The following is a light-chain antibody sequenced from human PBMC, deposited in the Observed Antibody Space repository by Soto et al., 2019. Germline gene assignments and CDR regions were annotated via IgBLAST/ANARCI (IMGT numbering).Light chain of an antibody. CDR2: GAS. J-gene: IGKJ2*01. CDR1: QSVSSSY. CDR3: QQYGSWYT. V-gene: IGKV3-20*01. Sequence: EIVLTQSPGTLSLSPGERATLSCRASQSVSSSYLAWYQQKPGQAPRLLIYGASSRATGIPDRFSGSGSETDFTLTISRLEPEDFAVYYCQQYGSWYTFGQGTKVEIK.